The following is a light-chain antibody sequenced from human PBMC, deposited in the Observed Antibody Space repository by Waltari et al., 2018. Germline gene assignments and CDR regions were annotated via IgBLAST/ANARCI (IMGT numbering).Light chain of an antibody. CDR3: QQYYGPPYN. CDR2: WAS. V-gene: IGKV4-1*01. Sequence: DIMMTQSPDVLAVSLGERASIKCKSSHSVLDYFNNKASLAWYQQKAGQPPRLLIHWASTRETGVPDRFSGSGSGTDFTLTISSLQAEDAALYYCQQYYGPPYNFGQGTRLEIK. CDR1: HSVLDYFNNKAS. J-gene: IGKJ2*01.